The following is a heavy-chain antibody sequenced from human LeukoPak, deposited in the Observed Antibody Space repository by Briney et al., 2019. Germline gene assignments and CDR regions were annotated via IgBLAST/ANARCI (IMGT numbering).Heavy chain of an antibody. CDR2: ISSSSRTI. CDR3: ASGHYGSGSPDY. V-gene: IGHV3-48*01. J-gene: IGHJ4*02. D-gene: IGHD3-10*01. Sequence: GGSLRLSCAASGFTFSSYSMNWVRQAPGKGLEWVSYISSSSRTIYYADSVKGRFTISRDNAKNSLYLQMNSLRAEDTAVYYCASGHYGSGSPDYWGQGTLVTVSS. CDR1: GFTFSSYS.